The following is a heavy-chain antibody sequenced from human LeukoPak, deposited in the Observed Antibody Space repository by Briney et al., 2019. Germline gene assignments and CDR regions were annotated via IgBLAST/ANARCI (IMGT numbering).Heavy chain of an antibody. J-gene: IGHJ4*02. CDR1: GYTFTIYD. CDR2: MNPNSGNT. V-gene: IGHV1-8*03. Sequence: ASVKVSCKASGYTFTIYDINWVRQATGQGLEWMGWMNPNSGNTGYAQKFQGRVTITRNTSISTAYMELSSLRSEDTAVYYCARGPRRGSYLVYWGQGTLVTVSS. CDR3: ARGPRRGSYLVY. D-gene: IGHD1-26*01.